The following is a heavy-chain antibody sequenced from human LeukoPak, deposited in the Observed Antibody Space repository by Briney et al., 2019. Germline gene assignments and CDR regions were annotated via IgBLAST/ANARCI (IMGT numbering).Heavy chain of an antibody. CDR2: ISCNSGSI. V-gene: IGHV3-9*01. D-gene: IGHD3-22*01. J-gene: IGHJ4*02. CDR3: AKANYDSSGNDY. CDR1: GFTFDDYA. Sequence: GRSLRLSCAASGFTFDDYAMHWVRQAPGKGLEWVSGISCNSGSIGYADSVKGRFTISRDNAKNSLYLQMNSLRAEDTALYYCAKANYDSSGNDYWGQGTLVTVSS.